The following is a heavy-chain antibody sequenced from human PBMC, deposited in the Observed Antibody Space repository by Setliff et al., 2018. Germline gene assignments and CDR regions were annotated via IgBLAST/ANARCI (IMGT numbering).Heavy chain of an antibody. V-gene: IGHV4-39*01. CDR1: GGSISNSDYY. Sequence: SETLSLTCSVSGGSISNSDYYWDWIRQPPGKGLEWIGRVYYSGDTYYIPSLLSRVTISVDTSKNQFSLKLSSVTAADTAVYYCARPPRGGRWYFDLWGRGTLVTVSS. J-gene: IGHJ2*01. CDR2: VYYSGDT. D-gene: IGHD3-16*01. CDR3: ARPPRGGRWYFDL.